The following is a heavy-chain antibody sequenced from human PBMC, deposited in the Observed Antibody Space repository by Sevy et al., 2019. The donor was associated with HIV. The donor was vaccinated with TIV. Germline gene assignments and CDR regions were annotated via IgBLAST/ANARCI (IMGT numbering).Heavy chain of an antibody. CDR2: IYYSGST. V-gene: IGHV4-31*03. D-gene: IGHD2-2*01. CDR3: ARGPLGYCSSTSCYRSFYYYGMDV. Sequence: SETLSLTCTVSGGSISSGGYYWSWIRQHPGKGLEWIGYIYYSGSTYYYPSLKSRVTISVDTSKNQFSLKLSSVTAADTAVYYCARGPLGYCSSTSCYRSFYYYGMDVWGQGTTVTVSS. CDR1: GGSISSGGYY. J-gene: IGHJ6*02.